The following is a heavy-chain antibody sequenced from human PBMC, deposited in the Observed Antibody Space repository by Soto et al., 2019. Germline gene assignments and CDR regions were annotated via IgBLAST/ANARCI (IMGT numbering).Heavy chain of an antibody. V-gene: IGHV3-30*03. CDR3: VSDRGYGHASVPYS. Sequence: QAQLVESGGGVVQPGRSLRLSCAASGFAFSSYGMHWVRQAPGTGLEWVAVISYDGSLQHYADSVKGRFTISRDNSKNMVLLQISSLRAEDTCVYYCVSDRGYGHASVPYSWGQGTLVSVSS. CDR1: GFAFSSYG. D-gene: IGHD5-18*01. J-gene: IGHJ4*02. CDR2: ISYDGSLQ.